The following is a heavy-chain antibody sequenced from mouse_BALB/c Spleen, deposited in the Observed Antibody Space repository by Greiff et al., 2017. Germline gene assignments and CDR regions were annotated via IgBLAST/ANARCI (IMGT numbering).Heavy chain of an antibody. D-gene: IGHD2-2*01. Sequence: EVQLVESGGGLVQPGGSRKLSCAASGFTFSDYGMAWVRQAPGKGPEWVAFISNLAYSIYYADTVTGRFTISRENAKNTLYLEMSSLRSEDTAMYYCARNYGYGYAMDYWGQGTSVTVSS. CDR1: GFTFSDYG. V-gene: IGHV5-15*02. CDR3: ARNYGYGYAMDY. J-gene: IGHJ4*01. CDR2: ISNLAYSI.